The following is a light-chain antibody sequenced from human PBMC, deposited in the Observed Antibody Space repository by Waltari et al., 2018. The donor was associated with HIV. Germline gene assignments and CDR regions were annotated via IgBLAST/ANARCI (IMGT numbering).Light chain of an antibody. CDR1: QSISSW. CDR3: QQYNSYWT. V-gene: IGKV1-5*03. CDR2: KAS. J-gene: IGKJ1*01. Sequence: DIQMTQSPSTLYAYVGDRVTITCRASQSISSWLAWYQQKPGKAPKLLIYKASSLESGVPSRFSGSGSGTEFTLTISSLQPDDFATYYCQQYNSYWTFGQGTKVEIK.